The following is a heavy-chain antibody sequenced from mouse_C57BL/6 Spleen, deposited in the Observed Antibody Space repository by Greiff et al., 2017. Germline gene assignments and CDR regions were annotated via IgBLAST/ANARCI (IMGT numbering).Heavy chain of an antibody. V-gene: IGHV1-74*01. J-gene: IGHJ2*01. CDR3: AREGVYYYGSSSDY. D-gene: IGHD1-1*01. Sequence: VQLQQPGAELVKPGASVKVSCKASGYTFTSYWMHWVKQRPGQGLEWIGRIHPSDSDTNYNQKFKGKATLTVDKSSSTAYMQLSRLTSEDSAVYYWAREGVYYYGSSSDYWGQGTTLTVSS. CDR2: IHPSDSDT. CDR1: GYTFTSYW.